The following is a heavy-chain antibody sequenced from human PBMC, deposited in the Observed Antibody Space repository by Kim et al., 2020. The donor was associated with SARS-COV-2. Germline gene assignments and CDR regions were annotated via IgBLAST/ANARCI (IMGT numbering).Heavy chain of an antibody. Sequence: GGSLRLSCAASGFIVSSNYMTWVRQAPRKGLEWVSIIYSGGTTYYADSVKGRFTISRDNSRNTLYLQMNSLRAEDTAVYYCASLSIAGLSFYYYGMDLWGQGTTVTVSS. CDR3: ASLSIAGLSFYYYGMDL. J-gene: IGHJ6*02. CDR1: GFIVSSNY. D-gene: IGHD6-6*01. V-gene: IGHV3-66*01. CDR2: IYSGGTT.